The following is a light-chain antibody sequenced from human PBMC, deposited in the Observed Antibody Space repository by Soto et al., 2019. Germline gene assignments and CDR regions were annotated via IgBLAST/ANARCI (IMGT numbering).Light chain of an antibody. CDR1: QSVSSN. CDR2: GAS. V-gene: IGKV3-15*01. Sequence: EIVMTQSPATLSVSPGERATFSCRASQSVSSNLAWYQQKPGQAPRLLIYGASIRATGIAARFSGSGSGTEFTLTISSLQSEDFAVYYCQHYNNWPPWTFGQGTKVDIK. CDR3: QHYNNWPPWT. J-gene: IGKJ1*01.